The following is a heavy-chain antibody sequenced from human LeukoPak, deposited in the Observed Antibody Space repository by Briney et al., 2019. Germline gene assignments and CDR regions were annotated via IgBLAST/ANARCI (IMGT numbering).Heavy chain of an antibody. CDR3: ARVHRSTMIVGEAFDI. CDR1: GYTFTSYY. CDR2: INPSGGST. Sequence: ASVKVSCKASGYTFTSYYMRWVRQAPGQGLEWMGIINPSGGSTSYAQKFQGRVTMTRDTSTSTVYMELSSLRSEDTAVYYCARVHRSTMIVGEAFDIWGQGTMVTVSS. V-gene: IGHV1-46*01. D-gene: IGHD3-22*01. J-gene: IGHJ3*02.